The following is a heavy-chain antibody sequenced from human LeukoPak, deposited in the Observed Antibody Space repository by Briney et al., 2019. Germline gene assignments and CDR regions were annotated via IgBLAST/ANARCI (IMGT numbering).Heavy chain of an antibody. CDR1: GYTFTGYY. CDR3: ARAAYGSGSYYNLYYFDY. Sequence: ASVKVSCKASGYTFTGYYTHWVRQAPGQGLEWMGWINPNSGGTNYAQKFQGWVTMTRDTSISTAYMELSRLRSDDTAVYYCARAAYGSGSYYNLYYFDYWGQGTLVTVSS. D-gene: IGHD3-10*01. V-gene: IGHV1-2*04. J-gene: IGHJ4*02. CDR2: INPNSGGT.